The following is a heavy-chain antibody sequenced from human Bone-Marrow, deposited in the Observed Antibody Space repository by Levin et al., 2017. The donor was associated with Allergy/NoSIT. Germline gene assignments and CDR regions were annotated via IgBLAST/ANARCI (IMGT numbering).Heavy chain of an antibody. J-gene: IGHJ3*01. CDR3: ARNVLDGFDL. CDR2: IFSSGST. CDR1: GGSISSYY. Sequence: SETLSLTCTVSGGSISSYYWSWIRQPAGKGLEWIGRIFSSGSTNYNPSLKSRVTMSVDTSKNQFSLKFNAVTAADTAMYYCARNVLDGFDLWGQGTKVIVSS. V-gene: IGHV4-4*07.